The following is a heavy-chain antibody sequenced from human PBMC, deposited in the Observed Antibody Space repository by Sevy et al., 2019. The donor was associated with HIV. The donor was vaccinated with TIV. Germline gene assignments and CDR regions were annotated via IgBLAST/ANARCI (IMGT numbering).Heavy chain of an antibody. D-gene: IGHD3-10*01. CDR2: ISWNSGSI. J-gene: IGHJ4*02. Sequence: GGSLRLSCAASGFTFDDYAMHWVRQAPGKGLEWVSGISWNSGSIGYADSVKGRFTISRDNSKNTLYLQMNSLRAEDTAVYYCAKVPWFGELLGYYFDYWGQGTLVTVSS. V-gene: IGHV3-9*01. CDR3: AKVPWFGELLGYYFDY. CDR1: GFTFDDYA.